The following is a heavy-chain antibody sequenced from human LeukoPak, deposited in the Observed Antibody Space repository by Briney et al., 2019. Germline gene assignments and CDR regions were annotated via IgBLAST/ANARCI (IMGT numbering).Heavy chain of an antibody. Sequence: GGSLRLSCAASGFTFSSYGMHWVRQAPGKGLEWVAVISYDGSNKYYADSVKGRFTISRDNSKNTLYLQMNSLRAEDTAVYYCAKDKASRWESWGFDYWGQGTLVTVSS. CDR3: AKDKASRWESWGFDY. D-gene: IGHD1-26*01. CDR2: ISYDGSNK. CDR1: GFTFSSYG. V-gene: IGHV3-30*18. J-gene: IGHJ4*02.